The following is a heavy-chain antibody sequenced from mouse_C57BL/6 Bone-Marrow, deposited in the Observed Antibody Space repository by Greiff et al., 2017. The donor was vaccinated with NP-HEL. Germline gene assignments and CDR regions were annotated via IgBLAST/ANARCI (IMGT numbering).Heavy chain of an antibody. CDR3: ARYYYGTRMDY. V-gene: IGHV1-54*01. D-gene: IGHD1-1*01. Sequence: LVESGAELVRPGTSVKVSCKASGYAFTNYLIEWVKQRPGQGLEWIGVINPGSGGTNYNEKFKGKATLTADKSSSTAYMQLSSLTSEDSAVYFCARYYYGTRMDYWGQGTSVTVSS. CDR2: INPGSGGT. CDR1: GYAFTNYL. J-gene: IGHJ4*01.